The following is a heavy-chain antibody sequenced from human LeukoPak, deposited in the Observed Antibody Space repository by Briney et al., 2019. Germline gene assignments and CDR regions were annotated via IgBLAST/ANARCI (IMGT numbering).Heavy chain of an antibody. D-gene: IGHD2-21*02. V-gene: IGHV4-4*07. J-gene: IGHJ4*02. CDR1: GGSISSYY. Sequence: SETLSLTCTVSGGSISSYYWSWIRQPAGKGLEWLGRIYTSGSTNYNPSLKSRVTMSVDTSKNQYSLKLSSVTAANTAVYYCARAYCGGDCYYYVDYWGQGSLVTVSS. CDR2: IYTSGST. CDR3: ARAYCGGDCYYYVDY.